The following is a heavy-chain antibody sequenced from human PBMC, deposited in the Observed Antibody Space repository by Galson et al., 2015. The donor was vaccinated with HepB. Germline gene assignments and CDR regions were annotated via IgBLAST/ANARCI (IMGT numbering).Heavy chain of an antibody. CDR2: TSHGGDKN. V-gene: IGHV3-30-3*01. J-gene: IGHJ4*02. CDR1: GFTFRSYA. CDR3: VTLMNRWQFAFDH. D-gene: IGHD3-16*01. Sequence: SLRLSCAASGFTFRSYAMAWVRQVAGKGLEWMAFTSHGGDKNYYADSVKGRFTISRDNSKSTLYVEMNNLRPDDTATYFCVTLMNRWQFAFDHWGLGALVTVSS.